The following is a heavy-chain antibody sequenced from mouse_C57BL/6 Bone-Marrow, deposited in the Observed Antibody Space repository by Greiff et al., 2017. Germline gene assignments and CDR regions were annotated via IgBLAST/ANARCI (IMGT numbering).Heavy chain of an antibody. J-gene: IGHJ4*01. CDR2: IDPENGDT. D-gene: IGHD2-4*01. CDR3: TAYYDYDRGNAMDY. Sequence: EVKLQQSGAELVRPGASVKLSCTASGFNIKDDYMHWVKQRPEQGLEWIGWIDPENGDTEYASKFQGKATITADTSSNPAYLQLSCLTSEDTAVYDCTAYYDYDRGNAMDYWGQGTSVIVSS. CDR1: GFNIKDDY. V-gene: IGHV14-4*01.